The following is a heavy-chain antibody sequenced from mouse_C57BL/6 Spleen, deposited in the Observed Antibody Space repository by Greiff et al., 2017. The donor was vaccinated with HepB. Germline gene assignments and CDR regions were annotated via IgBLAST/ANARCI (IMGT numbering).Heavy chain of an antibody. V-gene: IGHV1-55*01. J-gene: IGHJ1*03. D-gene: IGHD2-5*01. CDR2: IYPGSGST. CDR3: ASGGSIYYSSYGYFDV. Sequence: QVQLQQPGAELVKPGASVKMSCKASGYTFTSYWITWVKQRPGQGLEWIGDIYPGSGSTNYNEKFKSKATLTVDTSSSTAYMQLSSLTSEDSAVYYCASGGSIYYSSYGYFDVWGTGTTVTVSS. CDR1: GYTFTSYW.